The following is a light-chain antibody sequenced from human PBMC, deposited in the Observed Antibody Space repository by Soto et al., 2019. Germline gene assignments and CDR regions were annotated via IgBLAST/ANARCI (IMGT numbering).Light chain of an antibody. J-gene: IGKJ1*01. CDR3: HQYGSSPRT. V-gene: IGKV3-20*01. CDR1: QSVSNSY. Sequence: EIVLAQSPGSLSLSPGXRATLSCRASQSVSNSYLAWYQQKPGQAPRLLIYAASTRATGIPDRFSGSGSGTDFTLTINRLEPEDFAVYYCHQYGSSPRTFGQGTKVDIK. CDR2: AAS.